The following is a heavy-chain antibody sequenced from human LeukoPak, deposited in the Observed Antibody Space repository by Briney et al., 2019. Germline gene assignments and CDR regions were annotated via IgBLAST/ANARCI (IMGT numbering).Heavy chain of an antibody. CDR3: ARGGGRDSSSGDY. CDR2: INPNSGGT. V-gene: IGHV1-2*02. J-gene: IGHJ4*02. D-gene: IGHD6-6*01. CDR1: GYTFTGYY. Sequence: ASVKVPCKASGYTFTGYYMHWVRQAPGQGLEWMGWINPNSGGTNYAQKFQGRVTMTRDTSISTAYMELSRLRSDDTAVYYCARGGGRDSSSGDYWGQGTLVTVSS.